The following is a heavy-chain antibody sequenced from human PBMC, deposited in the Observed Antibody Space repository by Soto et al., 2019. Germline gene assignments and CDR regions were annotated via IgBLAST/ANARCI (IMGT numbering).Heavy chain of an antibody. Sequence: QVQLQESGPGLVKPSGTLSLTCGVSGGSINSSDWWSWVRQPPGKGLEWIWEIYHSGTTNYNPSLKSRVTISLDKSKKQHSLKLSSVTAADAAVYYCRSRTSKSGLYWYLDLWGRGTLVTVSS. V-gene: IGHV4-4*02. CDR1: GGSINSSDW. CDR3: RSRTSKSGLYWYLDL. D-gene: IGHD4-4*01. CDR2: IYHSGTT. J-gene: IGHJ2*01.